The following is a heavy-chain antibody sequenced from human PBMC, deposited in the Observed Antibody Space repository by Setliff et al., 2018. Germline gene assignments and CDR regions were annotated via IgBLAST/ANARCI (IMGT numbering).Heavy chain of an antibody. Sequence: SETLSLTCTVSGGSISNYYWTWIRQPPWKGLEWIGEINHSGSANYNPSLKSRVTISLDTSKNQFSLKLSSVTAADTAVYYCARAPPKRYSGSYEYFYMDVWGKGTTVTVSS. D-gene: IGHD1-26*01. V-gene: IGHV4-34*01. CDR2: INHSGSA. J-gene: IGHJ6*03. CDR3: ARAPPKRYSGSYEYFYMDV. CDR1: GGSISNYY.